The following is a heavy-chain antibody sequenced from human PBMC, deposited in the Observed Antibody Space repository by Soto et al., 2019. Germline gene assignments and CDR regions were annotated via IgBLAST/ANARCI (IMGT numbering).Heavy chain of an antibody. Sequence: GESLKISCKGSGYSFTSYWIGWVRQMPGKGLGWMGIIYPGDSDTRYSPSFQGQVTISADKSISTAYLQWSSLKASDTAMYYCARHGVGNGDDDILTGYPGSYYFDYWGQGTLVTVSS. D-gene: IGHD3-9*01. CDR1: GYSFTSYW. J-gene: IGHJ4*02. V-gene: IGHV5-51*01. CDR2: IYPGDSDT. CDR3: ARHGVGNGDDDILTGYPGSYYFDY.